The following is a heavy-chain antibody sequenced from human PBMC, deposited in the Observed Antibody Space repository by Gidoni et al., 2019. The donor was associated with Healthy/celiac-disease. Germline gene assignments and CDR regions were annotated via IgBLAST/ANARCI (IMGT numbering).Heavy chain of an antibody. CDR3: ARHHYSSGLDY. D-gene: IGHD6-19*01. J-gene: IGHJ4*02. V-gene: IGHV4-39*01. CDR1: GGSISSSSYY. CDR2: IYYSGST. Sequence: QLQLQESGPGLVKPSETLSLTCTVSGGSISSSSYYWGWIRQPPGKGLEWIGSIYYSGSTYYNPSLKSRVTISVDTSKNQFSLKLSSVTAADTAVYYCARHHYSSGLDYWGQGTLVTVSS.